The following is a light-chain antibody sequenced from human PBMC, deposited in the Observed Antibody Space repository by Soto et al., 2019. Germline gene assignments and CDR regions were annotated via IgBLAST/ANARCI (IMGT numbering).Light chain of an antibody. CDR1: QTVSAGY. Sequence: EIVLTQSPGSLSLSPGERATLSCKASQTVSAGYLAWDQQKPGQAPRLLIYGASSRATGIPDRFSGSGSGTDFTLTISRLEPEDFAVYYCQQYGTALYTFGQGTKLEI. CDR2: GAS. V-gene: IGKV3-20*01. CDR3: QQYGTALYT. J-gene: IGKJ2*01.